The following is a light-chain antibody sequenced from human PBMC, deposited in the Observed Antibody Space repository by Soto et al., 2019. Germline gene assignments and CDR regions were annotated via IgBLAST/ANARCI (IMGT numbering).Light chain of an antibody. CDR3: SSYTDSSTVI. J-gene: IGLJ2*01. V-gene: IGLV2-14*03. Sequence: QSALTQPASVSGSPGQSITISCTGTNSDVGLYDYVSWYQQRPGRVPKLVIYDVDSRPSGVSSRFSGSKSGKKASLTISGLQNEDEADYYCSSYTDSSTVIFGGGTKVTVL. CDR2: DVD. CDR1: NSDVGLYDY.